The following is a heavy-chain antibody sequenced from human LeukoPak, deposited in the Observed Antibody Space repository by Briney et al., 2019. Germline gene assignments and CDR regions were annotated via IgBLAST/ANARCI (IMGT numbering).Heavy chain of an antibody. CDR2: INIDVSST. V-gene: IGHV3-74*01. CDR3: ASLDY. CDR1: GFTVSSNY. Sequence: PGGSLRLSCAASGFTVSSNYMSWVRQAPGEGLVWVSSINIDVSSTSYADSVKGRFTIYRDHAKNTLYLQMTPLRAEDTAVYYCASLDYWGQGTPVTVSS. J-gene: IGHJ4*02.